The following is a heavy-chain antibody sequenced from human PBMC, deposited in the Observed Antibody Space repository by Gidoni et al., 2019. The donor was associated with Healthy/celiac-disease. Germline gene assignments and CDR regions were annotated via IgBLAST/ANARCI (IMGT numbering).Heavy chain of an antibody. Sequence: QVQLQQWGAGLLKPSETLSLTCAVYGGSFSGYYWSWIRQPPGKGLEWIGEINHSGSTNYNPSLKSRVTISVDTSKNQFSLKLSSVTAADTAVYYCASAYCGGDCYSRALTFDYWGQGTLVTVSS. CDR3: ASAYCGGDCYSRALTFDY. CDR1: GGSFSGYY. V-gene: IGHV4-34*01. J-gene: IGHJ4*02. CDR2: INHSGST. D-gene: IGHD2-21*02.